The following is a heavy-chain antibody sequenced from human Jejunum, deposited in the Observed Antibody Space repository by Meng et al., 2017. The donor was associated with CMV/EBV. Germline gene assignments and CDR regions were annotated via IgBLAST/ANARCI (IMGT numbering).Heavy chain of an antibody. CDR3: ARQTVVAGSYYGMDV. V-gene: IGHV3-66*02. CDR2: IYSGGTT. Sequence: GGTVSSNSLRCVRQAPGKGLEWVSIIYSGGTTYYADAVKGRFTITRDNSKNALSLQMGSLRAEDTAVYYCARQTVVAGSYYGMDVWGQGTTVTVSS. J-gene: IGHJ6*02. CDR1: GGTVSSNS. D-gene: IGHD2-2*01.